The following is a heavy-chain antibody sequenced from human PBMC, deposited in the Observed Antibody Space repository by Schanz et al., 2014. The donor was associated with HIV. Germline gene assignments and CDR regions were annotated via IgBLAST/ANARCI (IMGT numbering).Heavy chain of an antibody. CDR3: ARTSRIVIPDRDPRLSYLYGMDV. CDR2: LWHDGTNK. CDR1: GFTFSSYG. D-gene: IGHD1-26*01. V-gene: IGHV3-33*01. Sequence: QVQLVESGGGVVQPGRSLRLSCAASGFTFSSYGMHWVRQAPGKGLEWVAVLWHDGTNKYYVDSVKDRFTISRDNSKNTLYLQMNGLRDDDTAVYYCARTSRIVIPDRDPRLSYLYGMDVWGQGTTVTVSS. J-gene: IGHJ6*02.